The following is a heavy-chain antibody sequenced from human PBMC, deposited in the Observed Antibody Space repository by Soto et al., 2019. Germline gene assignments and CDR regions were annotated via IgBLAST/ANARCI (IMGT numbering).Heavy chain of an antibody. J-gene: IGHJ4*02. Sequence: SVKVSCKASGGTFSSHAISWVRQAPGQGLEWMVGIIPIFGTANYAQKFQGRVTITADKSTSTVYMELSSLRSEDTAVYYCARVFDSLPISGYYSYRGQGTPVTVSS. D-gene: IGHD3-22*01. V-gene: IGHV1-69*06. CDR2: IIPIFGTA. CDR1: GGTFSSHA. CDR3: ARVFDSLPISGYYSY.